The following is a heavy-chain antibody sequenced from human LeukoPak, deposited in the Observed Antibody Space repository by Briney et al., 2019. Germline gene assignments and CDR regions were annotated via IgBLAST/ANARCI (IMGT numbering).Heavy chain of an antibody. Sequence: GGSLRLSCAASGFTFSSYAMSWVRQAPGKGLEWVSSIPRNGGSTYYADSVKGRFTISRDNSKNTLYVQMNSLRAEDTAVYYCARDQLEWELRAFDIWGQGTMVTVSS. J-gene: IGHJ3*02. D-gene: IGHD1-26*01. V-gene: IGHV3-23*01. CDR1: GFTFSSYA. CDR3: ARDQLEWELRAFDI. CDR2: IPRNGGST.